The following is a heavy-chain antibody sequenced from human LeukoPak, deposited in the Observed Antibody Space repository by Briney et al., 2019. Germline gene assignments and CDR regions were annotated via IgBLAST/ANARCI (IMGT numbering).Heavy chain of an antibody. Sequence: GGSLRLSRAASGFTFHNAWMSWVRQAPGKGREWVGRIKSKTDGGTIDYAAAVKGRFTISRDDSKNTLYLQMNSLKTEDTAVYYCARRDYSSSSVALLYWGQGTLVTVSS. J-gene: IGHJ4*02. CDR1: GFTFHNAW. D-gene: IGHD6-6*01. V-gene: IGHV3-15*01. CDR2: IKSKTDGGTI. CDR3: ARRDYSSSSVALLY.